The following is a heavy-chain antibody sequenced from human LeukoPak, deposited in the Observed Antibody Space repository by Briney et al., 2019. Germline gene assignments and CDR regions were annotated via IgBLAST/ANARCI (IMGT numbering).Heavy chain of an antibody. J-gene: IGHJ6*02. CDR2: IKQDGSEK. D-gene: IGHD4-17*01. CDR3: ARAGTTVVTLYYYYGMDV. CDR1: GFTFSSYW. V-gene: IGHV3-7*01. Sequence: PGGSLRLSCAASGFTFSSYWMSWVRQAPGKGLEWVANIKQDGSEKYYVDSVKGRFTISRDNAKNSLYLQMNSLRAEDTAVYYCARAGTTVVTLYYYYGMDVWGQGTTVTVSS.